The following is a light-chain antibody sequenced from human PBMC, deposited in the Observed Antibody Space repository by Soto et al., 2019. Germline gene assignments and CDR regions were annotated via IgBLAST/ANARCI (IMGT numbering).Light chain of an antibody. Sequence: DIQMTQSPSSVSASVGERVTITCRASQDISYWLAWYQQQSGKAPKLLIYAASNLKRGIPSRLSGSGSGTLFILTISNLQPEDFATYYCQQAHSFPITFGQGTRLE. CDR2: AAS. V-gene: IGKV1-12*01. CDR1: QDISYW. CDR3: QQAHSFPIT. J-gene: IGKJ5*01.